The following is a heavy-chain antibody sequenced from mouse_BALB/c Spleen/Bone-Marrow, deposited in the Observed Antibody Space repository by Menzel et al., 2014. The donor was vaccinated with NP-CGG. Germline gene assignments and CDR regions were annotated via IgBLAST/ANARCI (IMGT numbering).Heavy chain of an antibody. V-gene: IGHV10-1*02. CDR2: IRSKSNNYAT. CDR3: VIHDGYFWFPY. J-gene: IGHJ3*01. D-gene: IGHD2-3*01. Sequence: EVKLVESGGGLVQPKGSLKLSCAASGFTFNSYAMNWVRQAPGKGLEWVARIRSKSNNYATYYADSVKDRFTISRDDSQSILYLQMNNLKTEDTAMYYCVIHDGYFWFPYWGQGTLVTVSA. CDR1: GFTFNSYA.